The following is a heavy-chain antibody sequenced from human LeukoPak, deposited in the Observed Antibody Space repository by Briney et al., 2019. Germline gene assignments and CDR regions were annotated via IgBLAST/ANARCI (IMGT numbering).Heavy chain of an antibody. Sequence: PGGSLRLSCAASGFSFSSYGMHWVRQAPGKGLEWVAVISNDGSITKYGDSVKGRFTISKDNSKNTVYLQMSSLRVDDTAVYYCAKAASSSWPSYYYGMDVWGQGTTVTVSS. D-gene: IGHD6-13*01. CDR2: ISNDGSIT. V-gene: IGHV3-30*18. CDR3: AKAASSSWPSYYYGMDV. CDR1: GFSFSSYG. J-gene: IGHJ6*02.